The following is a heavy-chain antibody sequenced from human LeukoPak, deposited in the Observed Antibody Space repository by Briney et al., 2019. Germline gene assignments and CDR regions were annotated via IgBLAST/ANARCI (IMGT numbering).Heavy chain of an antibody. J-gene: IGHJ4*02. D-gene: IGHD3-22*01. CDR3: ARSSNYYDRSGSGY. CDR2: IYYSGST. V-gene: IGHV4-59*01. Sequence: SETLSLTCTVSGGSISSYYWSWIRQPPGKGLEWIGYIYYSGSTNYNPSLKSRVTISVDTSKNQFSLKLSSVTAADTAVYYCARSSNYYDRSGSGYWGQGTLVTVSS. CDR1: GGSISSYY.